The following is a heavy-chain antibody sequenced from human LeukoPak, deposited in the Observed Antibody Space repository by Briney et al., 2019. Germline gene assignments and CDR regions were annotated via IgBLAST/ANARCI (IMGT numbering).Heavy chain of an antibody. V-gene: IGHV3-64*01. CDR3: ARGDGYCSGGSCPIDY. Sequence: GGSLRLSCAASGFTFSSYAMHWVRQAPGKGLEYVSAISSNGGSTYYANSVKGRFTISRDNSKNTLYLQMGSLRAEDMAVYYCARGDGYCSGGSCPIDYWGQGTLVTVSS. CDR1: GFTFSSYA. J-gene: IGHJ4*02. D-gene: IGHD2-15*01. CDR2: ISSNGGST.